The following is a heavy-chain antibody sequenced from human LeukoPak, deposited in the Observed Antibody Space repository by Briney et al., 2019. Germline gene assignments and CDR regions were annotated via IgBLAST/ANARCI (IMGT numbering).Heavy chain of an antibody. J-gene: IGHJ4*02. V-gene: IGHV1-18*01. CDR3: ARDSRIAVAGPFDY. Sequence: ASVEVSCKASGYTFTSYGISWVRQAPGQGLEWMGWISAYNGNTNYAQKLQGRVTMTTDTSTSTAYMELRSLRSDDTAVYYCARDSRIAVAGPFDYWGQGTLVTVSS. CDR2: ISAYNGNT. D-gene: IGHD6-19*01. CDR1: GYTFTSYG.